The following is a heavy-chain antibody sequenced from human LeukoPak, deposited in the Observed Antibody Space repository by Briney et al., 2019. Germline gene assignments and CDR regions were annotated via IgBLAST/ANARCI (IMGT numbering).Heavy chain of an antibody. CDR3: ATLNLDYDDSSGYFGL. CDR2: FDPEDGET. Sequence: ASVKVSCTVSGYTLTELSMHWVRQAPGKGLEWMGGFDPEDGETIYAQKFQGRVTMTEDTSTDTAYMELSSLRAEDTAVYYCATLNLDYDDSSGYFGLWGQGTLVTVSS. CDR1: GYTLTELS. D-gene: IGHD3-22*01. V-gene: IGHV1-24*01. J-gene: IGHJ4*02.